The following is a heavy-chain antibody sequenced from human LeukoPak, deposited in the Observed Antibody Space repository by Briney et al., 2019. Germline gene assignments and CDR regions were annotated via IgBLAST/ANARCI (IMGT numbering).Heavy chain of an antibody. CDR1: GGSISSSNW. J-gene: IGHJ5*02. D-gene: IGHD2-2*01. Sequence: TSEILSLTCAVSGGSISSSNWWSWVRQPPGKGLEWIGEIYHSGSTNYNPSLKSRVTISVDKSKNQFSLKLSSVTAADTAVYYCARVSRAIVVVPAAGWWFDPWGQGTLVTVSS. V-gene: IGHV4-4*02. CDR2: IYHSGST. CDR3: ARVSRAIVVVPAAGWWFDP.